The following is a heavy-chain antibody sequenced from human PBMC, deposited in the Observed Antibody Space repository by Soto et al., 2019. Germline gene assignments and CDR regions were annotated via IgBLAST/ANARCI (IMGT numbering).Heavy chain of an antibody. D-gene: IGHD2-15*01. V-gene: IGHV3-23*01. CDR3: ARLYSRAYDI. J-gene: IGHJ3*02. CDR1: GFTFSSYA. Sequence: ESVGGLVQPGGSLRLSCAASGFTFSSYAMTWVRQTPGQGLRWVSTVTAGGDNTYHADSVKGRFTISRDTSKNTLYLQMNSLRGEDTAIYHCARLYSRAYDIWGQGTMVTVSS. CDR2: VTAGGDNT.